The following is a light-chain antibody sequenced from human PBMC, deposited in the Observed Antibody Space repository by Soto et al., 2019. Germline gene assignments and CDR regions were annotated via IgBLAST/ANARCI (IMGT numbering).Light chain of an antibody. Sequence: DIQMTQSPTSLSASVGDRVTITCRASQGIRNFVAWYQQKPGKAPKLLIYAASTLQSGVPSRFSGCGSGTDFTLTISSLEPEDFAVYYCQQRSNWPPYTFGQGTKLEIK. J-gene: IGKJ2*01. CDR2: AAS. CDR3: QQRSNWPPYT. CDR1: QGIRNF. V-gene: IGKV1-27*01.